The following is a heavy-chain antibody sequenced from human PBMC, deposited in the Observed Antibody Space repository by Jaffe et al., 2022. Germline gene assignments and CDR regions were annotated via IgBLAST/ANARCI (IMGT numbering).Heavy chain of an antibody. D-gene: IGHD2-15*01. CDR3: ARGWSCSGGSCGPFDY. J-gene: IGHJ4*02. V-gene: IGHV1-8*01. Sequence: QVQLVQSGAEVKKPGASVKVSCKASGYTFTSYDINWVRQATGQGLEWMGWMNPNSGNTGYAQKFQGRVTMTRNTSISTAYMELSSLRSEDTAVYYCARGWSCSGGSCGPFDYWGQGTLVTVSS. CDR1: GYTFTSYD. CDR2: MNPNSGNT.